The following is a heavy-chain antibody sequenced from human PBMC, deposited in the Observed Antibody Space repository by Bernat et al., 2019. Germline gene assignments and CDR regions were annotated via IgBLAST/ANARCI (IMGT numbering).Heavy chain of an antibody. CDR3: ARNYYDSSGYGMDV. Sequence: QVQLQESGPGLVKPSETLSLTCTVSGGSISSYYWSWIRQPPGKGLEWIGYIYYSGSTNYNPSLKSRVTISIDTSKNQFSLKLSPVTAADTAVYYCARNYYDSSGYGMDVWGLGTTVIVSS. CDR1: GGSISSYY. V-gene: IGHV4-59*01. D-gene: IGHD3-22*01. J-gene: IGHJ6*02. CDR2: IYYSGST.